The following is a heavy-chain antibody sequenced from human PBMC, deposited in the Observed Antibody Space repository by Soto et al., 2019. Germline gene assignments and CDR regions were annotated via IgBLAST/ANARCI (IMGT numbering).Heavy chain of an antibody. CDR3: ATEMGKRNWFDP. J-gene: IGHJ5*02. CDR2: LDPEDGET. CDR1: GYTLTELS. Sequence: ASVKVSCKVSGYTLTELSMHWVRQAPGKGLEWMGGLDPEDGETIYAQKFQGRVTMTEDTSTDTAYMELSSLRSEDTAVYYCATEMGKRNWFDPWGQGTLVTVSS. V-gene: IGHV1-24*01. D-gene: IGHD7-27*01.